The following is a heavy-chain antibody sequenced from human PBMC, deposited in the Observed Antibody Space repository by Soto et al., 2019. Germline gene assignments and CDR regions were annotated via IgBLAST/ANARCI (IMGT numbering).Heavy chain of an antibody. CDR3: ARRFEYFHH. CDR2: IYYSGST. CDR1: GGSITSSSHY. J-gene: IGHJ1*01. Sequence: SETLSLTCTVSGGSITSSSHYWGWIRQPPGKGLEWIGSIYYSGSTYYNPFLKSRVTISVDTSKNQFSLKLSSVTAADTAVYYCARRFEYFHHWGQGTLVTVSS. V-gene: IGHV4-39*01.